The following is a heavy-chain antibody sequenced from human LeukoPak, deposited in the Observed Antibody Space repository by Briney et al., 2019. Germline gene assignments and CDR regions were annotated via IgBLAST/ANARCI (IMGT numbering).Heavy chain of an antibody. CDR3: ARGPGGATAQSIDY. CDR2: TYPSGGT. CDR1: GGSISSYY. V-gene: IGHV4-4*07. J-gene: IGHJ4*02. Sequence: SETLSLTCTVSGGSISSYYWSWIRQPAGKGLELIGRTYPSGGTDYNPSLKSRVTMSIDTSKNQFSLKLSSVTAADTAMYYCARGPGGATAQSIDYWGQGTLVTVSS. D-gene: IGHD5-12*01.